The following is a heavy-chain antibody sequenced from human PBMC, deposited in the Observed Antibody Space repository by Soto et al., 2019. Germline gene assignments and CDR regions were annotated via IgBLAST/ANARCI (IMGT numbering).Heavy chain of an antibody. J-gene: IGHJ5*01. V-gene: IGHV4-4*07. Sequence: SETLSLTCTVSGGSISSYYWSWIRQAAGKGLEWIGHFYTSGSTNYNPSLKSRVTMSLDTSKNQFSLKLSSVTAADTGVYYCAREGIWFKGGYCTDGVCYGNWFDTWGHGTLVTVSS. CDR1: GGSISSYY. D-gene: IGHD2-8*01. CDR3: AREGIWFKGGYCTDGVCYGNWFDT. CDR2: FYTSGST.